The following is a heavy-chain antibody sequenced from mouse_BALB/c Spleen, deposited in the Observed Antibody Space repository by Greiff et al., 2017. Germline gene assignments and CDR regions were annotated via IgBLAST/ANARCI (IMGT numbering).Heavy chain of an antibody. J-gene: IGHJ4*01. CDR3: ARDDGRYYYAMDY. V-gene: IGHV2-9*02. D-gene: IGHD1-1*01. CDR2: IWAGGST. Sequence: VKLMESGPGLVAPSQSLSITCTVSGFSLTSYGVHWVRQPPGKGLEWLGVIWAGGSTNYNSALMSRLSISKDNSKSQVFLKMNSLQTDDTAMYYCARDDGRYYYAMDYWGQGTSVTVSS. CDR1: GFSLTSYG.